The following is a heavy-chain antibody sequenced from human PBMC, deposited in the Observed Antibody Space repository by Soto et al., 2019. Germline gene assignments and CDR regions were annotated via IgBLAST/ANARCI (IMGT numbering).Heavy chain of an antibody. V-gene: IGHV4-59*01. CDR3: AREGLITETGDSYYGMDV. CDR1: GGSISSYY. Sequence: QVQLQESGPGLVKPSETLSLTCTVSGGSISSYYWSWIRQPPGKGLEWIGYIYYSGSTNYNPSLKHRVAISVDTYKNPFSLTLSSVTAADTAVYYCAREGLITETGDSYYGMDVWGQGTTVTVSS. J-gene: IGHJ6*02. CDR2: IYYSGST. D-gene: IGHD1-7*01.